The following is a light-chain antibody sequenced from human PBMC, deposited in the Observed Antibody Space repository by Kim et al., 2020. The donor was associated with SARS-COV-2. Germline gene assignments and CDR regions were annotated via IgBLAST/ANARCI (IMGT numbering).Light chain of an antibody. Sequence: SPGERATHSCRASQSVSSNLAWYQQKPGQAPRLLIYGASTRATGIPARFSGSGSGTEFTLTISSLQSEDFAVYYCQQYNNWPPDTFGQGTRLEIK. J-gene: IGKJ5*01. CDR1: QSVSSN. CDR2: GAS. V-gene: IGKV3-15*01. CDR3: QQYNNWPPDT.